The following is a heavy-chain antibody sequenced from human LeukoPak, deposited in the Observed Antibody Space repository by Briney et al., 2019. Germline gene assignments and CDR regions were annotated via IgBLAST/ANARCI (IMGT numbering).Heavy chain of an antibody. D-gene: IGHD1-1*01. V-gene: IGHV1-2*02. CDR2: INPRNGGT. J-gene: IGHJ4*02. Sequence: ASVKVSCKASGYTFTAYEMHWVRQAPGQGLEYVGWINPRNGGTNSAQNFQGRVTMTWDTSVSTVYMEPSRLRSDDTAVYYCAREEDCGTARCSNDHWGQGTLVTVSS. CDR1: GYTFTAYE. CDR3: AREEDCGTARCSNDH.